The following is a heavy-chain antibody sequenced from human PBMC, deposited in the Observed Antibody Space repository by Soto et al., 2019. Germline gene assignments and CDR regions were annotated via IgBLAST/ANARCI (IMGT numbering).Heavy chain of an antibody. CDR1: GYTFSTYS. CDR3: ARGPSGWPINWFDP. Sequence: ASVKVSCKTSGYTFSTYSMHWVRQAPGQRLEWMGWINTYNGNTKYSHKLQGRVTMTTDTSTSTAYMELTSLRSDDTAVYYCARGPSGWPINWFDPWGQGTLVTVYS. CDR2: INTYNGNT. D-gene: IGHD6-19*01. J-gene: IGHJ5*02. V-gene: IGHV1-3*04.